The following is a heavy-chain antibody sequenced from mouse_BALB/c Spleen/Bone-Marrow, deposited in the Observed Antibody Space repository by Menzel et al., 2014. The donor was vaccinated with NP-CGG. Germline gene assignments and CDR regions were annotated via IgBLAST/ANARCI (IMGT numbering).Heavy chain of an antibody. Sequence: VKLVESGPGLVAPSQSLSITCTVSGFSLSSYDIHWVRQPPGKGLAWPVVILGGGSITYNSALKSRLSITKDNSKSQVFLKMNSLQTDDTAMYYCARKKYGYYAMDHWGQGTSVPVPS. CDR3: ARKKYGYYAMDH. D-gene: IGHD2-10*02. CDR2: ILGGGSI. J-gene: IGHJ4*01. V-gene: IGHV2-6*02. CDR1: GFSLSSYD.